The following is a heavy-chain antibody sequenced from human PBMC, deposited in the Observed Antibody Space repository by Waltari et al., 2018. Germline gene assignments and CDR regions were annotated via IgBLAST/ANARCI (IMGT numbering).Heavy chain of an antibody. Sequence: QLQLQESGPGLVKPSETLSLTCTVSGGSISSSSYYWGWIRQPPGKGLEWIGSIYYSGSTYYNPSLKSRVTISVDTSKNQFSLKLSSVTAADTAVYYRARSADYYYYGMDVWGQGTTVTVSS. J-gene: IGHJ6*02. CDR2: IYYSGST. CDR3: ARSADYYYYGMDV. V-gene: IGHV4-39*07. CDR1: GGSISSSSYY.